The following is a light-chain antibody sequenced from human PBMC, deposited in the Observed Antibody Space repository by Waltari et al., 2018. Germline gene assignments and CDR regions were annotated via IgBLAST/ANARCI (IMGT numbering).Light chain of an antibody. CDR3: QQYASFSLT. CDR1: QTISPW. V-gene: IGKV1-5*03. Sequence: DIQMTQSPSTLSASLGDRVTITCRASQTISPWLAWYQQKPGKAPKLLIYQASNLETGVPSRFSGSGSGTEFTLTVSSLQPDDVATYYCQQYASFSLTFGQGTKVEIK. J-gene: IGKJ1*01. CDR2: QAS.